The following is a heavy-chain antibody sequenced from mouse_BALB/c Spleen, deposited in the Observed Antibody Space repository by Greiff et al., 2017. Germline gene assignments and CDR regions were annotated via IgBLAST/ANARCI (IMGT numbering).Heavy chain of an antibody. D-gene: IGHD1-1*01. V-gene: IGHV3-6*02. CDR3: ARVYGSSPGWYFDV. Sequence: EVKLEESGPGLVKPSQSLSLTCSVTGYSITSGYYWNWIRQFPGNKLEWMGYISYDGSNNYNPSLKNRISITRDTSKNQFFLKLNSVTTEDTATYYCARVYGSSPGWYFDVWGAGTTVTVSS. CDR2: ISYDGSN. J-gene: IGHJ1*01. CDR1: GYSITSGYY.